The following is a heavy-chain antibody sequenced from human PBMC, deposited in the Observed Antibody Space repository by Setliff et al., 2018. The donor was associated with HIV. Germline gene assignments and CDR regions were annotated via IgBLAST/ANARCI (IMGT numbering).Heavy chain of an antibody. CDR3: ARERSALLWKNWFDP. CDR1: GGSISSGSYY. CDR2: IYTSGST. Sequence: SETLSLTCTVSGGSISSGSYYWSWIRQLAGKGLEWIGHIYTSGSTNYNPSLTSRVTISVDTSKNQFSLKLSSVTAADTAVYYCARERSALLWKNWFDPWGQGTLVTVSS. V-gene: IGHV4-61*09. D-gene: IGHD3-10*01. J-gene: IGHJ5*02.